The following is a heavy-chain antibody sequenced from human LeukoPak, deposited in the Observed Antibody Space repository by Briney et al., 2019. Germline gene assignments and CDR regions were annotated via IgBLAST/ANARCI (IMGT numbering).Heavy chain of an antibody. CDR1: GFTFSIYA. CDR3: AKEGKTRNWNYYQAKAVY. D-gene: IGHD1-7*01. Sequence: PGGSLRLSCAVSGFTFSIYAMHWVRQAPGKGLEWVTVISYDGSNKYYADSVKGRFTISRDDSKNTLYLQMSSLRAEDTAVYYCAKEGKTRNWNYYQAKAVYWGQGTLVTVSS. J-gene: IGHJ4*02. V-gene: IGHV3-30*04. CDR2: ISYDGSNK.